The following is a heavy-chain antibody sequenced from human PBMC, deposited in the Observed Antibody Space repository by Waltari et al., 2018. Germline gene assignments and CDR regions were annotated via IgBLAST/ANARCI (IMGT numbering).Heavy chain of an antibody. CDR2: IYHSGST. D-gene: IGHD6-19*01. V-gene: IGHV4-38-2*02. Sequence: QVQLQESGPGLVKPSETLSLTCAVSGYSISSGYYWGWIRQPPGKGLEWIGTIYHSGSTYYNPSLKSRVTISVDTSKNQFSLKLSSVTAADTAVYYCARDLSSGWPDYWGQGTLVTVSS. CDR3: ARDLSSGWPDY. J-gene: IGHJ4*02. CDR1: GYSISSGYY.